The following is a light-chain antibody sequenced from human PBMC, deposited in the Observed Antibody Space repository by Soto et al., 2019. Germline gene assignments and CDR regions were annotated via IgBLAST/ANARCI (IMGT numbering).Light chain of an antibody. V-gene: IGLV2-14*01. Sequence: QSVLSQPPSVSGSPGQSVTISCTATTTDIDNYDSVSWYQHHPGKAPKLILYEVTARPSGVSSRFSGSKSGNTASLTISGLQADDEANYYCSSYTSSNTPYVFGTGTKVTVL. CDR2: EVT. CDR1: TTDIDNYDS. CDR3: SSYTSSNTPYV. J-gene: IGLJ1*01.